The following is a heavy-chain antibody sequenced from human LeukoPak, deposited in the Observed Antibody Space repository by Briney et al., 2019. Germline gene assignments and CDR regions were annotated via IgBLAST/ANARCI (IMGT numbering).Heavy chain of an antibody. Sequence: GGSLRLSCAASGFSFSSYEMNWVRQAPGKGLEWVSYISSSGSTIYYADSVKGRFTISRDNAKNSLYLQMNSLRAEDTAVYYCAELGITMIGGVWGEGTTVTISS. CDR2: ISSSGSTI. CDR1: GFSFSSYE. V-gene: IGHV3-48*03. CDR3: AELGITMIGGV. J-gene: IGHJ6*04. D-gene: IGHD3-10*02.